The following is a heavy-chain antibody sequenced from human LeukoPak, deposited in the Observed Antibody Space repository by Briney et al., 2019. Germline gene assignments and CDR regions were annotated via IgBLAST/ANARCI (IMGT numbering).Heavy chain of an antibody. Sequence: GGSLRLSCAASGFAFSSYDMHWVRQATGKGWEWGSAIGTAGDTYYPGSVKGRFTISRDNSKTTVYLQMESLRAEDTAVYYCAKGPPSGHDHYFDYWGQGTQVTVSS. CDR1: GFAFSSYD. J-gene: IGHJ4*02. V-gene: IGHV3-13*01. CDR2: IGTAGDT. D-gene: IGHD5-12*01. CDR3: AKGPPSGHDHYFDY.